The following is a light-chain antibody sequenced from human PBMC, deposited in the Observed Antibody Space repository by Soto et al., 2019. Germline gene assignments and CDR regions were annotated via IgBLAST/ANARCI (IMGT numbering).Light chain of an antibody. J-gene: IGKJ3*01. CDR2: GAF. CDR3: QQYGKSPFT. Sequence: ETGLTQSPGTLSLSPGERATLSCRTSQSVSSSYLAWYQQKPGQAPRLLIYGAFSRATGIPGRFSGSGSGTGFTLTISSLELEDFAVYYFQQYGKSPFTFGPGNKVDIK. CDR1: QSVSSSY. V-gene: IGKV3-20*01.